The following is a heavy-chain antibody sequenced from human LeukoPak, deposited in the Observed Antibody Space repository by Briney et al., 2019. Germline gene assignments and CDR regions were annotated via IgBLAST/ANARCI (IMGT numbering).Heavy chain of an antibody. D-gene: IGHD1-26*01. J-gene: IGHJ6*03. CDR2: ISGSGGST. CDR3: AKVGKRHNYYYYMDV. V-gene: IGHV3-23*01. CDR1: GFTFSSYA. Sequence: GGSLRLSCAASGFTFSSYAMSWVRQAPGKGLEWVSAISGSGGSTYYADSVKGRFTISRDHSKNTLYLQMNSQRATDTAIYLCAKVGKRHNYYYYMDVWGKGTTVTVSS.